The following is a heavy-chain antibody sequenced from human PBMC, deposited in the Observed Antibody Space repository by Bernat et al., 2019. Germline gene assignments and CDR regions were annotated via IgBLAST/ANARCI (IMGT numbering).Heavy chain of an antibody. V-gene: IGHV1-69*06. CDR3: AREAPYGSGSYYREGAFDI. Sequence: QVQLVQSGAEVKKPGSSVKVSCKASGGTFSSYAISWVRQAPGQGLEWMGGIIPIFGTANYAQKFQGRVTITADKSTSTAYMELSSLRSEDTAVYYCAREAPYGSGSYYREGAFDIWGQGTMVTVSS. J-gene: IGHJ3*02. CDR1: GGTFSSYA. CDR2: IIPIFGTA. D-gene: IGHD3-10*01.